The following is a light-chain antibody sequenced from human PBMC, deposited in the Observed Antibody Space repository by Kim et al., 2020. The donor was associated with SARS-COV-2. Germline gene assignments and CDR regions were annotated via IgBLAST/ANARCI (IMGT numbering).Light chain of an antibody. V-gene: IGLV3-1*01. CDR2: QDS. Sequence: SVCPGQTASITCSGDKLGDKYACWYQQKPGQSPVLGIYQDSKRPSGIPERFSGSNSGNTATLTISGTQAMDEADYYCQAWDSSSVVFGGGTQLTVL. CDR3: QAWDSSSVV. J-gene: IGLJ2*01. CDR1: KLGDKY.